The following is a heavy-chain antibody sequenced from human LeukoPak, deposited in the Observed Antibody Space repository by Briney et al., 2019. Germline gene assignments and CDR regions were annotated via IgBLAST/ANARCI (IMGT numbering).Heavy chain of an antibody. Sequence: GRSLRLSCAASGFTLDDYAMHWVRQARGKGLEWVSGISWNSGSIGYADSVKGRFTISRDNAKNSLYLQMNSLRAEDTALYYCAKPRRGYCSSTSCSRHYYYYGMDVWGQGTTVTVSS. J-gene: IGHJ6*02. CDR3: AKPRRGYCSSTSCSRHYYYYGMDV. V-gene: IGHV3-9*01. D-gene: IGHD2-2*03. CDR2: ISWNSGSI. CDR1: GFTLDDYA.